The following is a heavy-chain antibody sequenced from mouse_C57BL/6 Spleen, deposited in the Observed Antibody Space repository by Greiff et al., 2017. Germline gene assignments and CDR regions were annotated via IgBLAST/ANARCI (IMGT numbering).Heavy chain of an antibody. J-gene: IGHJ4*01. CDR3: SQAGGDYDGDMDV. D-gene: IGHD2-4*01. V-gene: IGHV1-9*01. CDR2: ILPGSGST. Sequence: VQLQQSGAELMKPGASVKLSCKATGYTFTGYWIEWVKQRPGHGLEWIGEILPGSGSTNYNEKFKGKATFTADTSSNTAYMQLSSLTTEDSAFYFCSQAGGDYDGDMDVWGKGTSVTVSS. CDR1: GYTFTGYW.